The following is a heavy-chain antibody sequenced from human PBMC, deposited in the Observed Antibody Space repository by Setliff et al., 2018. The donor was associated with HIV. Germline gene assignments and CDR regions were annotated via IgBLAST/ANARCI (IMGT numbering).Heavy chain of an antibody. CDR1: GYTFTSYG. V-gene: IGHV1-18*01. CDR2: ISAYNGNT. D-gene: IGHD1-1*01. CDR3: ARQLSNSFDY. J-gene: IGHJ4*02. Sequence: ASVKVSCKASGYTFTSYGISWVRQAPGQGLEWMGWISAYNGNTRISQRFRGGVTMTRDRSINTAYMEFSGLTSDDTAIYYCARQLSNSFDYWGQGTLVTVSS.